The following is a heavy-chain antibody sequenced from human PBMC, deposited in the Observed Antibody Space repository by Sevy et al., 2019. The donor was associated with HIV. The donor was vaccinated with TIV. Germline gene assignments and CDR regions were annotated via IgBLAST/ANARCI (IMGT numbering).Heavy chain of an antibody. D-gene: IGHD3-22*01. J-gene: IGHJ4*02. CDR2: INHSGST. CDR3: ARVTGGYYYDSSDYYGLFDF. Sequence: SETLSLTCAVYGGSFSGYYWTWIRQPPGKGLEWIGEINHSGSTNYTPSLKSRVTISVDTSKNQFSLKLSSVTAAETAVYYCARVTGGYYYDSSDYYGLFDFWGQGTLVTVSS. V-gene: IGHV4-34*01. CDR1: GGSFSGYY.